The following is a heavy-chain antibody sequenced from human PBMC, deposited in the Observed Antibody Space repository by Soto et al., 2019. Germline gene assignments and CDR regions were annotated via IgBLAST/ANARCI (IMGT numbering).Heavy chain of an antibody. D-gene: IGHD6-13*01. CDR1: GGTFSSYT. CDR3: ARGPGYSSSSDAFDI. J-gene: IGHJ3*02. Sequence: QVQLVQSGAEVKKPGSSVKVSCKASGGTFSSYTISWVRQAPGQGLEWMGRIIPILGIANYAQKFQGRVTITEDKSPSPAYMELSSLRSEDTAVYYCARGPGYSSSSDAFDIWGQGTMVAVSS. CDR2: IIPILGIA. V-gene: IGHV1-69*02.